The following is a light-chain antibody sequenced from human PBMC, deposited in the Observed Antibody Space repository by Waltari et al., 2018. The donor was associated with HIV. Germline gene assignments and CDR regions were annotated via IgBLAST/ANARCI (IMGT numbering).Light chain of an antibody. V-gene: IGLV1-40*01. CDR3: QSYDTSLANWV. Sequence: QSVLTQPPSVSGDPGQRITISCAGSSSNIGSGFDVHWYQQFPGKAPKLLIFDSINRPSGVPDLFSGSKSGTSASLAITGLQAEDEADYYCQSYDTSLANWVFGGGTKLTVL. CDR2: DSI. J-gene: IGLJ3*02. CDR1: SSNIGSGFD.